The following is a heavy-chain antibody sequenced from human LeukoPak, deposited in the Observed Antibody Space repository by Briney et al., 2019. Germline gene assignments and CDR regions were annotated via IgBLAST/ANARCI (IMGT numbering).Heavy chain of an antibody. Sequence: SETLSLTCAVYGGSFSGYYWSWIRQPPGKGLEWIGEINHSGSTNYNPSLKSRVTISVDTSKNQFSLKLSSVTAADTAVYYCARGRYSSSWYLVGYSQHWGQGTLVTVSS. J-gene: IGHJ1*01. CDR3: ARGRYSSSWYLVGYSQH. CDR2: INHSGST. V-gene: IGHV4-34*01. CDR1: GGSFSGYY. D-gene: IGHD6-13*01.